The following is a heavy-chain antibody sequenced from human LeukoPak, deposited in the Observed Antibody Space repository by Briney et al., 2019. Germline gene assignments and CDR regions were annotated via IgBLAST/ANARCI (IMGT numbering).Heavy chain of an antibody. Sequence: SETLSLTCAVYGGSFSGYYWSWIRQPPGKGLEWIGEINHSGSTNYNPSLKSRVTISVDTSKSQFSLKLSSVSAADTAVYYCAREGDFWSGLRGFDYWGQGTLVTVSS. CDR3: AREGDFWSGLRGFDY. CDR2: INHSGST. D-gene: IGHD3-3*01. V-gene: IGHV4-34*01. CDR1: GGSFSGYY. J-gene: IGHJ4*02.